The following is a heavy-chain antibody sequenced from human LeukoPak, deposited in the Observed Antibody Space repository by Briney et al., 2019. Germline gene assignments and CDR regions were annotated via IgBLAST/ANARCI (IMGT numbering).Heavy chain of an antibody. Sequence: PGGSLRLSCAASGFTFDGYAMHWVRQAPGKGLEWVSGISWNSGSIGYADSVKGRFTISRDNAKNSLYLQMNSLRAEDTALYYCAKDRVIRSSYWYFDLWGRGTLVTVSS. J-gene: IGHJ2*01. D-gene: IGHD2/OR15-2a*01. CDR1: GFTFDGYA. V-gene: IGHV3-9*01. CDR2: ISWNSGSI. CDR3: AKDRVIRSSYWYFDL.